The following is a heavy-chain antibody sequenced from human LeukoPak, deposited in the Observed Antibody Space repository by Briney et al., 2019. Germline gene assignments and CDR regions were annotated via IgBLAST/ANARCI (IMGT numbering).Heavy chain of an antibody. D-gene: IGHD6-19*01. Sequence: SETLSLTCTVSGGSISSYYWSWIRQPPGKGLEWIGYIYYSGSTNYNPSLKSRVTISVDTSKNQFSLKLSSVTAADTAVYYCARRQQWLGRYYFDYWGQGTLVTVSS. CDR2: IYYSGST. V-gene: IGHV4-59*08. J-gene: IGHJ4*02. CDR3: ARRQQWLGRYYFDY. CDR1: GGSISSYY.